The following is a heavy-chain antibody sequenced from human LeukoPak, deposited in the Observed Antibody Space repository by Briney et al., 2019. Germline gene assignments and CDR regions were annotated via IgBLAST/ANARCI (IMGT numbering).Heavy chain of an antibody. D-gene: IGHD3-22*01. J-gene: IGHJ3*02. V-gene: IGHV4-59*13. CDR3: ASLTTADAFDI. Sequence: SETQSLTCTVSGGSISSYYWSWIRRPPGKGLEWIGYIYDSGSTNYNPSLKSRVTISVDTSKNQFSLKLSSVTAADTAVFYCASLTTADAFDIWGQGTMVTVSS. CDR2: IYDSGST. CDR1: GGSISSYY.